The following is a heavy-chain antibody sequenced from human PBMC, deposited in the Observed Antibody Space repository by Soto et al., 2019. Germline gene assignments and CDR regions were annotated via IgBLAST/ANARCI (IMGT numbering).Heavy chain of an antibody. CDR3: ARSVEYSSSPLFDP. Sequence: QVTLKESGPLLLKPTETLTLPCTVSGFSLSNARMGVSWIRQPPGKAREWLAHIFSNDEKSYSTSLKSRLTISKDTSKSQVVLTMTNMDPVDTATYYCARSVEYSSSPLFDPWGQGTLVTVSS. CDR2: IFSNDEK. D-gene: IGHD6-6*01. J-gene: IGHJ5*02. V-gene: IGHV2-26*01. CDR1: GFSLSNARMG.